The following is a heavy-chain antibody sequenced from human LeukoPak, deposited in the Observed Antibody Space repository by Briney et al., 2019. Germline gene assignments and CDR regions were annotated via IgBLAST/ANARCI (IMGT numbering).Heavy chain of an antibody. J-gene: IGHJ4*02. CDR2: ISSNGGST. V-gene: IGHV3-64D*06. CDR3: VKGYCSSISCSLIDY. CDR1: GFTFSSYG. Sequence: GGSLRLSCSASGFTFSSYGMHWVRQAPGKGLEYVSGISSNGGSTNYADSVKGRFTISRDNSKNTLHLQMNSLRAEDTAVYYCVKGYCSSISCSLIDYGGQGTLVTVSS. D-gene: IGHD2-2*01.